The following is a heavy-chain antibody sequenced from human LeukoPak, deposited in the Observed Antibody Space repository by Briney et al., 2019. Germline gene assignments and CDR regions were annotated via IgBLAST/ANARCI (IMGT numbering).Heavy chain of an antibody. D-gene: IGHD3-9*01. CDR3: ARGGGLRYFDWLLDY. CDR1: GDSISSSSYS. V-gene: IGHV4-39*07. CDR2: IYYSGST. J-gene: IGHJ4*02. Sequence: SETLSLTCTVSGDSISSSSYSWGWIRQPPGKGLEWIGSIYYSGSTYYNVSLKSRVTISVDTSKNQFSPKLSSVTAADTAVYYCARGGGLRYFDWLLDYWGQGTLVTVSS.